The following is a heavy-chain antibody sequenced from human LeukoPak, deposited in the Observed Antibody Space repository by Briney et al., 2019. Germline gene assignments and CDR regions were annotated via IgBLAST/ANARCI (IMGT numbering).Heavy chain of an antibody. CDR2: IIPFFGSA. V-gene: IGHV1-69*05. CDR1: GGTSSRYA. Sequence: SVKVSCKASGGTSSRYAMNWVRQAPGQGLEWMGGIIPFFGSANYAQKFRGRLTITTDESTFTSYMELSSLRYEDTAVYYCASGRDQTNTGYCDHWGQGPLVTVSS. CDR3: ASGRDQTNTGYCDH. D-gene: IGHD2-15*01. J-gene: IGHJ4*02.